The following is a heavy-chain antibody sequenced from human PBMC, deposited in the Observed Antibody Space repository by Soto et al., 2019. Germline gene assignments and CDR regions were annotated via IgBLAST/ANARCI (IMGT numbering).Heavy chain of an antibody. J-gene: IGHJ4*02. CDR3: TKGSSTSCFSPLDH. CDR2: ISWNSGNI. D-gene: IGHD2-2*01. CDR1: GFSFDDYA. Sequence: EVQVVEWGGGLEQPGRSLRLSCAASGFSFDDYAIHWVRQPPGKGLEWVSCISWNSGNIVYSDSVKGRFTISRDNAKNSLSLQMNSLRAEDTALYYCTKGSSTSCFSPLDHWGQGTLVTVSS. V-gene: IGHV3-9*01.